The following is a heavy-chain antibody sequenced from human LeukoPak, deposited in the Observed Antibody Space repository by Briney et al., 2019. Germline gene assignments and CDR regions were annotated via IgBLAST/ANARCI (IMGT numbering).Heavy chain of an antibody. Sequence: GGSLRLSCAASGFTFSSYAMSWVRQAPGKGLEWVSVISDSDGSTYYAGSVKGRFTISRDISKNTLYLQMNSLRAEDTAVYYCAKADLSGSATYYFDYWGQGTLVTVSS. V-gene: IGHV3-23*01. CDR3: AKADLSGSATYYFDY. CDR1: GFTFSSYA. J-gene: IGHJ4*02. CDR2: ISDSDGST. D-gene: IGHD1-26*01.